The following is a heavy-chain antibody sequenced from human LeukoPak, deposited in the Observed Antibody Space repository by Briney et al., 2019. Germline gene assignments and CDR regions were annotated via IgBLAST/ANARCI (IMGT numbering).Heavy chain of an antibody. CDR3: SGFFVVVPAANY. D-gene: IGHD2-2*01. CDR2: ISGSGGST. V-gene: IGHV3-23*01. CDR1: GFTFSSYA. Sequence: GGSLRLSCAASGFTFSSYAMSWVRQAPGKGLEWVSAISGSGGSTYYADSVKGRFTISRDNSKNTLYLQMNSLRAEDTAVYYCSGFFVVVPAANYWGQGTLVTVSS. J-gene: IGHJ4*02.